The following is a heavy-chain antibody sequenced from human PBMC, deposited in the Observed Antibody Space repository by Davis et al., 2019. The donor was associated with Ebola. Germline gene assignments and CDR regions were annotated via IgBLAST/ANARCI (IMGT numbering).Heavy chain of an antibody. V-gene: IGHV1-3*01. J-gene: IGHJ6*02. CDR1: GYTFTSYA. CDR3: ARVCSSTSCYGTYYYYGMDV. Sequence: ASVKVSCKASGYTFTSYAMHWVRQAPGQRLEWMGWINAGNGNTKYSQKFQGRVTITRDTSASTAYMELSSLRSEDTAVYYCARVCSSTSCYGTYYYYGMDVWGQGTTVTVSS. D-gene: IGHD2-2*01. CDR2: INAGNGNT.